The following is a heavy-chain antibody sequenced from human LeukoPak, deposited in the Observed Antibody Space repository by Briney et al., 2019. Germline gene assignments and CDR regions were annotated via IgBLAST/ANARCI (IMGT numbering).Heavy chain of an antibody. D-gene: IGHD6-13*01. CDR2: ISGSATTT. CDR1: GFTFSSYA. J-gene: IGHJ4*02. Sequence: PGGSLRLSCAASGFTFSSYAMSWVRQAPGKGLEWVSAISGSATTTYYADSVKGRFTISRDNSKNTLYLQMNSLRAEDTAIYYCAKPLSVASGTDFDYWGQGTLVTVSS. CDR3: AKPLSVASGTDFDY. V-gene: IGHV3-23*01.